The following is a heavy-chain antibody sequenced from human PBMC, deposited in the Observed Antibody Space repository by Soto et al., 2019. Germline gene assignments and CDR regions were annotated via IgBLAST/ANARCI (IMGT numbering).Heavy chain of an antibody. V-gene: IGHV4-39*01. D-gene: IGHD2-15*01. CDR1: GGSIGSSSYY. Sequence: SETLSLTCTVSGGSIGSSSYYWGWIRQPPGKGLEWIGSIYYSGSTYYNPSLKSRVTISVDTSKNQFSLKLSPVTAADTAVYYCASLPIIGYCSGGSCPWGQGTLVSVSS. CDR2: IYYSGST. J-gene: IGHJ5*02. CDR3: ASLPIIGYCSGGSCP.